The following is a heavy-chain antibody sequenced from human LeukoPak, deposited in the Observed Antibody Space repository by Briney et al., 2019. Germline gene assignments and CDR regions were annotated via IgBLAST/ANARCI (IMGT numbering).Heavy chain of an antibody. J-gene: IGHJ4*02. Sequence: GGSLRLSCAASGFTFSSYGMHWVRQAPGKGLEWVAVISYDGSNKYYADSVKGRFSISRDNSKNTLYLQMNSLRAEDTAVYYGVVVTASFDYWGQGTLVTVSS. V-gene: IGHV3-30*03. CDR1: GFTFSSYG. CDR2: ISYDGSNK. CDR3: VVVTASFDY. D-gene: IGHD2-21*02.